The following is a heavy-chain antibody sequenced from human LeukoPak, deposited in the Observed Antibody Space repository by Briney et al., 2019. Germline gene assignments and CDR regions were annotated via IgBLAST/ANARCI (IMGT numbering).Heavy chain of an antibody. CDR2: IIPIFGTA. D-gene: IGHD1-26*01. CDR1: GGTFSSYA. Sequence: SVKVSCKASGGTFSSYAISWVRQAPGQGLEWMGGIIPIFGTANYAQKFQGRVTITADESTSTAYMELSSLRSEDTAVYYCARVGSGSYPPYYYGMDVWGQGTTVTVSS. V-gene: IGHV1-69*01. J-gene: IGHJ6*02. CDR3: ARVGSGSYPPYYYGMDV.